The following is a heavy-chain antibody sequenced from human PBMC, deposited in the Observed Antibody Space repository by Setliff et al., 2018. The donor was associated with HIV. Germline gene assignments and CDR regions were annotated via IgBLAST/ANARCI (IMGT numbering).Heavy chain of an antibody. CDR3: ARSLSMTTTPPGGY. J-gene: IGHJ4*02. CDR2: INAGNGDT. Sequence: ASVKVSCKASGYTFSRYAMHWVRQAPGQRLEWMGWINAGNGDTKYSQRFQDRVTITRDTSASTAYMELSSLRSEDTAVYYCARSLSMTTTPPGGYWGQGTLVTVSS. V-gene: IGHV1-3*01. CDR1: GYTFSRYA. D-gene: IGHD4-17*01.